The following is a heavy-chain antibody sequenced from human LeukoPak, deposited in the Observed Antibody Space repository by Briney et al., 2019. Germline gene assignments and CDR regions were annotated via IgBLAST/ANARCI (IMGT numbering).Heavy chain of an antibody. CDR2: INSDGSST. J-gene: IGHJ4*02. CDR1: GFTFSSYG. CDR3: ARDHGGTGIALDY. V-gene: IGHV3-74*01. Sequence: SGGSLRLSCAASGFTFSSYGMHWVRQAPGKGLVWVSRINSDGSSTSYADSVKGRFTISRDNAKNTLYLQMNSLRAEDTAVYYCARDHGGTGIALDYWGQGTLVTVSS. D-gene: IGHD3-16*01.